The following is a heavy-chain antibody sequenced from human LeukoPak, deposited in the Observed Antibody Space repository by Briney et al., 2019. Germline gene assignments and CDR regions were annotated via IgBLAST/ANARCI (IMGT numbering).Heavy chain of an antibody. CDR3: ARRWTIGSSPFDY. J-gene: IGHJ4*02. V-gene: IGHV5-51*01. D-gene: IGHD6-6*01. CDR2: IRPMNSDV. CDR1: GYNFNTYW. Sequence: GESLKISCKGSGYNFNTYWVAWVRQLPGKGLEWMGIIRPMNSDVRYSPSFQGQVTISADKSISTAYLQWSSLKASDTAMYYCARRWTIGSSPFDYWGQGTLVTVSS.